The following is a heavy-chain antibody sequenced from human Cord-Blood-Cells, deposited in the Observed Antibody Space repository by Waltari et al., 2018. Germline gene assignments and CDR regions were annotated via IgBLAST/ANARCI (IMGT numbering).Heavy chain of an antibody. D-gene: IGHD3-22*01. CDR3: ARRRGNYDSSGYYDY. CDR2: IIPIFGTA. V-gene: IGHV1-69*01. J-gene: IGHJ4*02. CDR1: GGTFSSYA. Sequence: QVQLVQSGAEVKKPGASVKVSCKATGGTFSSYAIRWVRQAPGQGLEWMGGIIPIFGTANYAQKFQGRVTITADESTSTAYMELSSLRSEDTAVYYCARRRGNYDSSGYYDYWGQGTLVTVSS.